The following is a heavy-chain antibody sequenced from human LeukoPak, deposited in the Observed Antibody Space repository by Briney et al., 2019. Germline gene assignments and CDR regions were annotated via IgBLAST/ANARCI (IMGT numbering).Heavy chain of an antibody. CDR3: ARDFCGGDCYSRSTYMDV. J-gene: IGHJ6*04. Sequence: ASVKVSCKASGYTFTGYYMHWVRQAPGQGLEWMGRINHNSGGANYAQKFQGRVTMTRATSISTAYMELSRLRSDDTAVYYCARDFCGGDCYSRSTYMDVWGKGTTVTVSS. D-gene: IGHD2-21*02. CDR2: INHNSGGA. V-gene: IGHV1-2*06. CDR1: GYTFTGYY.